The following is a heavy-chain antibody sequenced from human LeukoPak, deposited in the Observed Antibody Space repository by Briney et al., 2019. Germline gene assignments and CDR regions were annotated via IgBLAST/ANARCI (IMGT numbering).Heavy chain of an antibody. CDR1: GFTFSNYA. D-gene: IGHD4-11*01. V-gene: IGHV3-23*01. Sequence: GGSLRLSCAASGFTFSNYAMTWVRQAPGKGLEWVSVISGSAGTTYYADSVKGRFSISRDNSKNTLYLQMNSLRAEDTAVYYCAKPSTSKYSNYGLDPPDYWGQGTLVTVSS. CDR2: ISGSAGTT. CDR3: AKPSTSKYSNYGLDPPDY. J-gene: IGHJ4*02.